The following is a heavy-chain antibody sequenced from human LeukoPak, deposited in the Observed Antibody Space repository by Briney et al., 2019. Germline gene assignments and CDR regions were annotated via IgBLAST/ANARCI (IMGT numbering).Heavy chain of an antibody. CDR1: GGSISSGGYY. V-gene: IGHV4-31*03. Sequence: SETLSLTCTVSGGSISSGGYYWSWIRQHPGKGLEWIGYIYYSGSTYYNLSLKSRVTISVDTSKNQFSLKLSSVTAADTAVYYCARDGLAWYFDLWGRGTLVTVSS. J-gene: IGHJ2*01. CDR3: ARDGLAWYFDL. CDR2: IYYSGST. D-gene: IGHD2-2*03.